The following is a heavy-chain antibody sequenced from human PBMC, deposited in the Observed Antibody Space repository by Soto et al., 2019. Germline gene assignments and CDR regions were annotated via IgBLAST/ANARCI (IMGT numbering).Heavy chain of an antibody. CDR1: GFSFSAYW. J-gene: IGHJ2*01. CDR3: ARDFDV. CDR2: IKQDGSEQ. V-gene: IGHV3-7*01. Sequence: EVQLVESGGGLVQPGGSLRLSCEASGFSFSAYWMSWVRQAPGKGLEWVANIKQDGSEQYYVDSVKGRFTISRNNAKNSLYLQMNSRRAEDTAVFYCARDFDVWGRGTLVTVSS.